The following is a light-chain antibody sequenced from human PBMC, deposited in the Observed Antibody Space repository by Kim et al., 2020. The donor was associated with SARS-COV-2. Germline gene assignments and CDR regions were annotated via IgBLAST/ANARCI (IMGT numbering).Light chain of an antibody. CDR3: QQYASSPGT. Sequence: APREGAILSCRASPGVSSNCVAWYQQKPGQAPRLLIYGASTRATGIPDRFSGSVSETDFTLTISRLEPEDFAVYYCQQYASSPGTFGQGTKLEI. V-gene: IGKV3-20*01. CDR2: GAS. CDR1: PGVSSNC. J-gene: IGKJ2*01.